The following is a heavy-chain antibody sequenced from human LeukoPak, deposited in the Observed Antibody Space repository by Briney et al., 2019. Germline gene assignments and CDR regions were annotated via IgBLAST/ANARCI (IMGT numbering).Heavy chain of an antibody. D-gene: IGHD6-13*01. CDR2: IIPIFGTA. CDR3: ARFRKSSSWYGAYYYYMDV. J-gene: IGHJ6*03. CDR1: GGTFSSYA. V-gene: IGHV1-69*05. Sequence: SVKVSCKASGGTFSSYAISWVRQAPGQGLEWMGGIIPIFGTANYAQKFQGRVTITRNTSISTAYMELSSLRSEDTAVYYCARFRKSSSWYGAYYYYMDVWGKGTTVTVSS.